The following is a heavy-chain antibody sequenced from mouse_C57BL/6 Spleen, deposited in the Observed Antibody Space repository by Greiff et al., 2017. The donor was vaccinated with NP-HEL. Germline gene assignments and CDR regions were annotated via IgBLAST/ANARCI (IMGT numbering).Heavy chain of an antibody. CDR1: GFNIKDDY. CDR2: IDPENGDT. CDR3: ITEGDYYAMDY. J-gene: IGHJ4*01. V-gene: IGHV14-4*01. Sequence: VQLQQSGAELVRPGASVKLSCTASGFNIKDDYMHWVKQRPEQGLEWIGWIDPENGDTEYASKFQGKATRTADTASNTAYLQLSSLTSEDTAVSYRITEGDYYAMDYWGQGTSVTVSS.